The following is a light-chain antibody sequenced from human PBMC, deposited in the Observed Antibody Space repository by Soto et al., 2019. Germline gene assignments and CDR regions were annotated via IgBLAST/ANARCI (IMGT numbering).Light chain of an antibody. V-gene: IGKV3-20*01. J-gene: IGKJ3*01. CDR3: QQYGSSPFT. CDR1: QSVSSPY. Sequence: EVVLTQSPVTLSLSPGERATLSCRASQSVSSPYLAWYQQKPGQPPRLLIYGASSRATDIPDGFIGSGSGTEFTLTIARLAPEDFAMYYCQQYGSSPFTFGPGTKVDI. CDR2: GAS.